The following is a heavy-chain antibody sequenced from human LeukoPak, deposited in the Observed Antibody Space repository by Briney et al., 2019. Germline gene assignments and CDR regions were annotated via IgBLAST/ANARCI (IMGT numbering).Heavy chain of an antibody. J-gene: IGHJ3*02. CDR3: ARDDYSGNSVENAFDI. V-gene: IGHV3-7*01. D-gene: IGHD4-23*01. CDR2: IKQDGSEK. CDR1: GFIFSNYW. Sequence: GGSLRLSCAASGFIFSNYWMSWVCQAPGKGLEWVANIKQDGSEKYYVDTVKGRFTIPRDNAKNSLYLQMNSLRAEDTAVYYCARDDYSGNSVENAFDIWGQGTLLTVSS.